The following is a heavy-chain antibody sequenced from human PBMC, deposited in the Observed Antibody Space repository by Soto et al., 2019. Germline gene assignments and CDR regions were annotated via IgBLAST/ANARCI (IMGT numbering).Heavy chain of an antibody. Sequence: EVQLLESGGGLVQPGGSLRLSCAASGLPFSSHAMSWVRQAPGKGLEWVASISISGGNTNYADSVRGRFTISRDNSKNTLYLHMNSLTAEDTAIYHCASEIRPNDYWGQGTLVTVSS. CDR3: ASEIRPNDY. D-gene: IGHD4-17*01. CDR1: GLPFSSHA. V-gene: IGHV3-23*01. J-gene: IGHJ4*02. CDR2: ISISGGNT.